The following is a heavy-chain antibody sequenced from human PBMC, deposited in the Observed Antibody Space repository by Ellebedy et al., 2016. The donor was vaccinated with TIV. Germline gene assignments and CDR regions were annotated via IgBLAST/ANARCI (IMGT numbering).Heavy chain of an antibody. CDR1: GGSINSYF. Sequence: MPSETLSLTCTVSGGSINSYFWSWIRQPPGKPLEWIGYIYYSGNTKYNPSLKSRATISVDTSDNHFSLKLRSVTAADTAVYFCAKNDRYFDFWGQGTQVTVSP. V-gene: IGHV4-59*01. J-gene: IGHJ4*02. CDR2: IYYSGNT. D-gene: IGHD3-22*01. CDR3: AKNDRYFDF.